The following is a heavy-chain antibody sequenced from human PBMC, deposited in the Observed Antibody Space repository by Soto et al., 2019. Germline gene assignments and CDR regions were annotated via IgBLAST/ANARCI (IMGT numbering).Heavy chain of an antibody. CDR2: ISGSGGST. D-gene: IGHD6-19*01. V-gene: IGHV3-23*01. CDR1: GFTFSSNS. J-gene: IGHJ4*02. CDR3: ATGIAVARDY. Sequence: GGSLRLSCAASGFTFSSNSMIWARQAPGKGLEWVSAISGSGGSTYYADSVKGRFTISRDNPKNTLYLQMNSLRAEDTAVYYCATGIAVARDYWGQGTLVTVSS.